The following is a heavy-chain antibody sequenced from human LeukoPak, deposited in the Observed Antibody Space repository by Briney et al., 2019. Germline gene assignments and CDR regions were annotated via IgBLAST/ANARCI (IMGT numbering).Heavy chain of an antibody. J-gene: IGHJ4*02. CDR3: ARDDIVVVPAAITFSY. V-gene: IGHV1-2*02. CDR2: INPNSGGT. Sequence: ASVKVSCKASGYTFTGYYMHWVRQAPGQGLEWMGWINPNSGGTNYAQKFQGRVTMTRDTSISTAYMELSRLRSDDTAVYYCARDDIVVVPAAITFSYWGQGTLVTVSS. D-gene: IGHD2-2*02. CDR1: GYTFTGYY.